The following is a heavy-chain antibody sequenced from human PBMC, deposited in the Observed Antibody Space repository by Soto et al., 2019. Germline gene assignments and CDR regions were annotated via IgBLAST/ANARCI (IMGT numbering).Heavy chain of an antibody. Sequence: GGSLRRSCAASGFTFSNAWMSWVRQAPGKGLEWVGRIKSKTDGGTTDYAAPVKGRFTISRDDSKNTLYLQMNSLKTEDTAVYYCTTDTYDSSGYYNHYYYGMDVWGQGTTVTVSS. J-gene: IGHJ6*02. CDR2: IKSKTDGGTT. CDR3: TTDTYDSSGYYNHYYYGMDV. D-gene: IGHD3-22*01. CDR1: GFTFSNAW. V-gene: IGHV3-15*01.